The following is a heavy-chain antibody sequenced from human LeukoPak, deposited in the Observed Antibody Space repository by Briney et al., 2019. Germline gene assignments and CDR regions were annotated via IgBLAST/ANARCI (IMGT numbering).Heavy chain of an antibody. CDR2: INAYNGNT. J-gene: IGHJ6*03. V-gene: IGHV1-18*01. CDR3: ARDRHIAAAVYYYYMDV. D-gene: IGHD6-13*01. CDR1: GGTFSSYA. Sequence: GASVKVSCKASGGTFSSYAISWLRQAPGQGLEWMGWINAYNGNTDYAQRVQGRVTMTTDTSTSTAYMELRSLRSDDTAAYYCARDRHIAAAVYYYYMDVWGKGTPVTVSS.